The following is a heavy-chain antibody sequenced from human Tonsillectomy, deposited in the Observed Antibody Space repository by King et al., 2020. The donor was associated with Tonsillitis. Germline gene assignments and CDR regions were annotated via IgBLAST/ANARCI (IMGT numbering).Heavy chain of an antibody. V-gene: IGHV4-59*01. CDR3: AKNIPGSDAFDI. CDR1: VGSISSYY. Sequence: VQLQESGPGLVKPSETLSLTCTVSVGSISSYYWSWIRHPPGMGLEWFGDIYYDGSTNYNPSLKSRVTISVDTSTNQFSLNLSSVTAADTAVFYCAKNIPGSDAFDIWGQGTMVTVSS. D-gene: IGHD2/OR15-2a*01. CDR2: IYYDGST. J-gene: IGHJ3*02.